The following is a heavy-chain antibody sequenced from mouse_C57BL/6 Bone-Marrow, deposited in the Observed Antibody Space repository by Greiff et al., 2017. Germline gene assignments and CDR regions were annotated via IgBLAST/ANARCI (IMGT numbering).Heavy chain of an antibody. Sequence: EVKLMESGGGLVKPGGSLKLSCAASGFTFSSYAMSWVRQTPDTRLEWVATISDGGSYTYYPDNVKGRFTISRDTAKNNLYLQMSHRKSEDTAMYYCARESKIYYGNPAWFAYWGQGTLVTVSA. D-gene: IGHD2-1*01. V-gene: IGHV5-4*01. CDR2: ISDGGSYT. J-gene: IGHJ3*01. CDR1: GFTFSSYA. CDR3: ARESKIYYGNPAWFAY.